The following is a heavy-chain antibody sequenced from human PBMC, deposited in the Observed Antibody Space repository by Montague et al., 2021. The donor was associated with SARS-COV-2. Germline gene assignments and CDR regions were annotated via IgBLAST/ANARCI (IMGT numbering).Heavy chain of an antibody. CDR1: GASVRTYY. Sequence: SETLSLTCTVSGASVRTYYWSWIRQSTGKKLEWMGRLYTSGSTNYNPSFKSRVTMSLDTSKNLFSLNLSSMTAADTAVYYCARDGADYSFAYYHEMDVWGQGTAVTVSS. CDR3: ARDGADYSFAYYHEMDV. V-gene: IGHV4-4*07. J-gene: IGHJ6*02. CDR2: LYTSGST. D-gene: IGHD5-12*01.